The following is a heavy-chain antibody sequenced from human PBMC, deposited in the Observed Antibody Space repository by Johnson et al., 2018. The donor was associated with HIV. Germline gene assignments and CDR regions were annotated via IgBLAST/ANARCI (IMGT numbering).Heavy chain of an antibody. Sequence: EVQLVESGGGVVRPGGSLRLSCAASGFTFDDYGMSWVRQAPGKGLEWVSGINSDGSSTSYADSVKGRFTISRDNSKNTLYLQMNSLRIEDTGLYYCAKDGDDGDGPDGTKGAFDIWGQGTMVTVSS. D-gene: IGHD5-24*01. V-gene: IGHV3-20*04. CDR3: AKDGDDGDGPDGTKGAFDI. CDR2: INSDGSST. J-gene: IGHJ3*02. CDR1: GFTFDDYG.